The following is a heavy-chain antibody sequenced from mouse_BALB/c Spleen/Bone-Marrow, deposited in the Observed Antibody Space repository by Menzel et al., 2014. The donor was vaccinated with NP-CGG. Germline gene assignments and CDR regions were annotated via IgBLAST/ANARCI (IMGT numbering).Heavy chain of an antibody. CDR1: GYTFTSYY. J-gene: IGHJ3*01. CDR3: ARDYDYDAWFAY. V-gene: IGHV1S56*01. Sequence: VPLAESGPELVKPGASVRISCTASGYTFTSYYIHWVKQRPGQGLEWIGWIYPGNVNTKYNEKFKGKATLTADKSSSTAYMQLSSLTSEDSAVYFCARDYDYDAWFAYWGQGTLVPVSA. D-gene: IGHD2-4*01. CDR2: IYPGNVNT.